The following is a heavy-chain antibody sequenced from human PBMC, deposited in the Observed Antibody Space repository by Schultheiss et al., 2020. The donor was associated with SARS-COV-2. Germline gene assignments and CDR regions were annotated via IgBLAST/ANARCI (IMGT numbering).Heavy chain of an antibody. D-gene: IGHD3-16*01. Sequence: SETLSLTCTVSGGSISSYYWSWIRQPPGKGLEWIGYIYYSGSTNYNPSLKSRVTISVDTSKNQFSLKLSSVTAADTAVYYCARGFWGDWFDPWGQGTLVTVSS. J-gene: IGHJ5*02. V-gene: IGHV4-59*01. CDR3: ARGFWGDWFDP. CDR2: IYYSGST. CDR1: GGSISSYY.